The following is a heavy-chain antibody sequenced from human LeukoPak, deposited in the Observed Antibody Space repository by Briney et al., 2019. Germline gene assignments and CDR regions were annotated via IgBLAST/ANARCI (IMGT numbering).Heavy chain of an antibody. CDR1: GGTFSSYA. Sequence: ASVKVSCKASGGTFSSYALNWVRQAPGQGLEWMGRINPNSGGTNYAQKFQGRVTMTRDTSISTAYMELSRLRSDDTAVYYCARDGNNWNYVNYYMDVWGKGTTVTVSS. J-gene: IGHJ6*03. CDR3: ARDGNNWNYVNYYMDV. CDR2: INPNSGGT. V-gene: IGHV1-2*02. D-gene: IGHD1-7*01.